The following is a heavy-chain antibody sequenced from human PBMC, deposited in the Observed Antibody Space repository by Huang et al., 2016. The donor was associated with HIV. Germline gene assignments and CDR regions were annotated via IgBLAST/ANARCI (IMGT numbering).Heavy chain of an antibody. CDR2: ISALNGDT. CDR3: ARGGLRWAYYFDY. D-gene: IGHD4-17*01. Sequence: QVQLVQSGAELKKPGASVKVSCKAAGYTFTNYGIGWVRQAPGQGPEWMGWISALNGDTNYVETFQGRVTMTKDTSTSTAHMELRGLRSDDTAVYYCARGGLRWAYYFDYWGQGTLVSVSS. V-gene: IGHV1-18*04. J-gene: IGHJ4*02. CDR1: GYTFTNYG.